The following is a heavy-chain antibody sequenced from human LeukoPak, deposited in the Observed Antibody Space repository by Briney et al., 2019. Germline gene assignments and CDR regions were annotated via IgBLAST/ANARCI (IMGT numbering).Heavy chain of an antibody. D-gene: IGHD3-22*01. CDR2: IIPIFGTA. CDR3: ARDGAYHDSSGSYYGVGDDY. J-gene: IGHJ4*02. V-gene: IGHV1-69*06. CDR1: GGTFSSYA. Sequence: ASVKVSCKASGGTFSSYAISWVRQAPGQGLEWMGGIIPIFGTANYAQKFQGRVTITADKSTSTACMELRSLRSDDTAVYYCARDGAYHDSSGSYYGVGDDYWGQGTLVTVSS.